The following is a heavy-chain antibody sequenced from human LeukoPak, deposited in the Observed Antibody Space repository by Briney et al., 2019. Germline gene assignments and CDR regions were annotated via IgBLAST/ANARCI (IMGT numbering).Heavy chain of an antibody. Sequence: SETLSLTCAVSGGSISSGGYSWSWIRQPPGKGLEWIGYIYYSGSTYYNPSLKSRVTISVDTSKNQFSLKLSSVTAADTAVYYCARASAGEFDYWGQGTLVTVSS. CDR3: ARASAGEFDY. CDR1: GGSISSGGYS. CDR2: IYYSGST. D-gene: IGHD3-16*01. V-gene: IGHV4-31*11. J-gene: IGHJ4*02.